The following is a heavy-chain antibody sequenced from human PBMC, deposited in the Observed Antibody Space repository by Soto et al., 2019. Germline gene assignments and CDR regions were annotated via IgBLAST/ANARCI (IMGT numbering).Heavy chain of an antibody. J-gene: IGHJ5*02. Sequence: QVQLVQSGAEVKKPGSSVKVSCKASGGTFSSYAISWVRQAPGQGLEWMGGIIPIFGTANYAQKFQGRVTITADESTSTAYMELSSLRSEDTAVYYCAREVVGLVPPNKDSWFDPWGQGTLVTVSA. CDR2: IIPIFGTA. D-gene: IGHD6-19*01. CDR3: AREVVGLVPPNKDSWFDP. V-gene: IGHV1-69*01. CDR1: GGTFSSYA.